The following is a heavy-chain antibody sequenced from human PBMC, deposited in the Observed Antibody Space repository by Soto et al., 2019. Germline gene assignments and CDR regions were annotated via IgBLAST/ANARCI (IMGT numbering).Heavy chain of an antibody. J-gene: IGHJ3*02. V-gene: IGHV3-33*08. CDR3: ARVPGDVARAFDI. CDR2: IWYDGSNK. CDR1: GFTFSSYG. D-gene: IGHD7-27*01. Sequence: GGSLRLSCAASGFTFSSYGMHWVRQAPGKGLEWVAVIWYDGSNKYYADSVKGRFTISRDNSKNTLYLQMNSLRAEDTAVYYCARVPGDVARAFDIWGQGTMVTVSS.